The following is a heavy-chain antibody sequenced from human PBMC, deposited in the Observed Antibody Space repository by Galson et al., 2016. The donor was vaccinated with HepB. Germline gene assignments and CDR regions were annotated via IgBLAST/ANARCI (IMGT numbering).Heavy chain of an antibody. CDR1: GFTLSKHA. Sequence: SLRLSCAGSGFTLSKHAVSWGRQAPGKGLEWVSGISVSGVTTSYADPVEGRFTVARDNPKNTLYLQMNSLRVEDTAVYYCARSEAPSYFYFMEVWGKGTTVTVSS. V-gene: IGHV3-23*01. CDR2: ISVSGVTT. J-gene: IGHJ6*03. CDR3: ARSEAPSYFYFMEV.